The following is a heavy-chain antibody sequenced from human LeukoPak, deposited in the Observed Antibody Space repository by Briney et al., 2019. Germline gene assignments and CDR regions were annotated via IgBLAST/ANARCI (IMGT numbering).Heavy chain of an antibody. CDR2: IGGGGSST. D-gene: IGHD2-21*02. CDR1: GFTFNTYA. V-gene: IGHV3-23*01. CDR3: AKAVDDYFFDY. Sequence: GGSLRLSCAASGFTFNTYAMSWVRQAPGRGLEWVSGIGGGGSSTYYAESVKGRFTISRDNSKNTLYLQMNSLRAEDTAAYYCAKAVDDYFFDYWGQGTLVTVSS. J-gene: IGHJ4*02.